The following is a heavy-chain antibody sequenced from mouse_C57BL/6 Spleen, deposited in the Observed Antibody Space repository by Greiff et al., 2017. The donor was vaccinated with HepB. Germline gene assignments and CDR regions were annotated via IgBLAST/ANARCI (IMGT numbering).Heavy chain of an antibody. CDR1: GYTFTSYT. CDR2: INPSSGYT. V-gene: IGHV1-4*01. CDR3: ARSAPDYYGSSYDV. D-gene: IGHD1-1*01. Sequence: VLLQQSGAELARPGASVKMSCKASGYTFTSYTMHWVKQRPGQGLEWIGYINPSSGYTKYNQKFKDKATLTADKSSSTAYMQLSSLTSEDSAVYYCARSAPDYYGSSYDVWGTGTTVTVAS. J-gene: IGHJ1*03.